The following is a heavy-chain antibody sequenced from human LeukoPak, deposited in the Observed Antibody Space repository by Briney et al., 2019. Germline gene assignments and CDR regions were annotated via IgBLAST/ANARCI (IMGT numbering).Heavy chain of an antibody. Sequence: AAVTVSCKASGYTFTSYDINGVRQAAGRGGEWVGWMNPKRGNTAYAQKLQGRVTITRNTSISTAYMELSSLRSEDTALYSCARRSSDDAFDIWGQGTLVTVSS. CDR3: ARRSSDDAFDI. CDR2: MNPKRGNT. J-gene: IGHJ3*02. CDR1: GYTFTSYD. V-gene: IGHV1-8*03.